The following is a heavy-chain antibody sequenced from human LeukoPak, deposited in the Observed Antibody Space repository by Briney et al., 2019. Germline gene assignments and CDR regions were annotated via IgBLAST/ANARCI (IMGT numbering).Heavy chain of an antibody. Sequence: GGSLRLSCAASGFTFSSYAMHWVRQAPGKGLEWVAVISYDGSNKYYADSVKGRFTISRDNSKNTLYLQMNSLRAEDTAVYYCARDCTPAAILSNFDYWGQGTLVTVSS. V-gene: IGHV3-30-3*01. CDR3: ARDCTPAAILSNFDY. CDR1: GFTFSSYA. J-gene: IGHJ4*02. CDR2: ISYDGSNK. D-gene: IGHD2-2*02.